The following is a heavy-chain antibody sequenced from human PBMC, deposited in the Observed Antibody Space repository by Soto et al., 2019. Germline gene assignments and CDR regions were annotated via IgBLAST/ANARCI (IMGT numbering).Heavy chain of an antibody. D-gene: IGHD2-15*01. CDR1: GYTFTSYA. CDR2: INAGNGNT. Sequence: ASVKVSCKASGYTFTSYARHWVRQAPGQRLEWMGWINAGNGNTKYSQKFQGRVTITRDTSASTAYMELSSLRSEDTAVYYCARDRALPYCSGGSCYPEGLWFDPWGQGTLVTVSS. J-gene: IGHJ5*02. V-gene: IGHV1-3*01. CDR3: ARDRALPYCSGGSCYPEGLWFDP.